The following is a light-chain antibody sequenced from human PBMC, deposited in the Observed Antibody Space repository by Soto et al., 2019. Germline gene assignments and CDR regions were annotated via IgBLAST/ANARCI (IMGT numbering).Light chain of an antibody. J-gene: IGKJ3*01. V-gene: IGKV3-20*01. Sequence: EIVLTQSPGTLSLSPGERATLSCRASQSVSSSYLAWYQQKPGQAPRLLIYGASSRATGIPDRFSGSGSGTDFTLTISRLEPEDFAVYYCQQYGSSPPGVTFGPATIVDIK. CDR1: QSVSSSY. CDR2: GAS. CDR3: QQYGSSPPGVT.